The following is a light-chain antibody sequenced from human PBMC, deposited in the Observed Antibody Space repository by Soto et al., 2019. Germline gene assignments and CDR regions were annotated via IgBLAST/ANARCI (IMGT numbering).Light chain of an antibody. CDR3: QQRSNWPPIT. J-gene: IGKJ5*01. Sequence: EIVMTQSPATLSVSSGERATLSWRASQSVSSNLAWYQQKPGQAPRLLIYGASTRATGIPDRFSGSGSGTEFTLTISSLEPEDFAVYYCQQRSNWPPITFGQGTRLEIK. CDR1: QSVSSN. CDR2: GAS. V-gene: IGKV3D-15*01.